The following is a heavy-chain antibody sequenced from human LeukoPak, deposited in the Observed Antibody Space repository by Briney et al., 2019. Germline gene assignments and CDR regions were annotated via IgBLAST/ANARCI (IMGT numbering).Heavy chain of an antibody. Sequence: GGSLRLSCAASGFTFNYYAMNWVRQAPGKGLEWVSAILGGGDTTSYADSVEGRFTISRDNTNNIVYLQMNSLRAEDTAVYYCARGPINYSTSWRFDYWGQGTLVTVSS. J-gene: IGHJ4*02. V-gene: IGHV3-23*01. CDR3: ARGPINYSTSWRFDY. D-gene: IGHD2-2*01. CDR1: GFTFNYYA. CDR2: ILGGGDTT.